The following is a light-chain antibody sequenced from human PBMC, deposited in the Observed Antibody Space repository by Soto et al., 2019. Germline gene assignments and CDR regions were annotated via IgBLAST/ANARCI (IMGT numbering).Light chain of an antibody. J-gene: IGLJ2*01. V-gene: IGLV2-23*02. CDR3: CSYAGTTTWV. CDR2: EVS. CDR1: SSDIGNYDF. Sequence: QSVLTQPASVSGSPGQSITISCTGTSSDIGNYDFVSWYQQVPGTAPKAMIYEVSSRPSGVSNRFSGSKSGNTASLTISGVQAEDEADYYCCSYAGTTTWVFGGGTQLTVL.